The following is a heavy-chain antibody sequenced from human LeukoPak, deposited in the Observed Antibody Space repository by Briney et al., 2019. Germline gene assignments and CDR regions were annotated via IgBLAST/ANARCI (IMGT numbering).Heavy chain of an antibody. CDR2: ISSDSSTI. V-gene: IGHV3-48*01. CDR1: GFTFSSYG. Sequence: GGSLRLSCAASGFTFSSYGMNWVRQAPGKGLEWVSFISSDSSTIYYADSVRGRFTISRDNAENSLFLQMNSLRAEDTAVYYCAGDSLSAMAAYWGQGTLVTVSS. CDR3: AGDSLSAMAAY. D-gene: IGHD5-18*01. J-gene: IGHJ4*02.